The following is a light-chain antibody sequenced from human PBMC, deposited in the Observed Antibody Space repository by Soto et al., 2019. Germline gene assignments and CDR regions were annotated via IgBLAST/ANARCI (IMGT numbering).Light chain of an antibody. J-gene: IGKJ4*01. V-gene: IGKV4-1*01. Sequence: DIVMTQSPDSLAVSLGERATMNCKCSRSVLYKSNNKNHLAWYQQKPGQPPQLIIYWASTRESGVPERFSGSGSGTDFTLTIRSMAAEDVAPYWCQQYFDVPFTFGGGTKVDTK. CDR1: RSVLYKSNNKNH. CDR3: QQYFDVPFT. CDR2: WAS.